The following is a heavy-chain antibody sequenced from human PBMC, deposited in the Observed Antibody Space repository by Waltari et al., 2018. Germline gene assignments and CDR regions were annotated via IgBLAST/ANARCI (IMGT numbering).Heavy chain of an antibody. D-gene: IGHD6-19*01. CDR2: INPNRGGT. CDR3: ARELGSSAYFYYYGLDV. J-gene: IGHJ6*02. Sequence: QMQLVQSGAEVTKPGASVKVSCKASGYSFSGYYIHWVRQAPGQGLEWRGRINPNRGGTKYAQKFQGRVTMTRDTSISTAYMELSTLRSDDTAVYHCARELGSSAYFYYYGLDVWGQGTTVTVSS. CDR1: GYSFSGYY. V-gene: IGHV1-2*06.